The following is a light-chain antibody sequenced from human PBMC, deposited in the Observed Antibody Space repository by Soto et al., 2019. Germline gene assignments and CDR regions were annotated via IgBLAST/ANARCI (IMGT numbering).Light chain of an antibody. CDR2: EAS. J-gene: IGLJ1*01. V-gene: IGLV2-23*01. CDR3: CSNAAGSTYV. Sequence: QSVLTQPPSVSGAPGQRVTISCTGTSSDVGSHNLVSWYQQFPGKAPKLIIFEASKRPSGVSNRFSGSKSGSTASLTISGLQAEDEADYYCCSNAAGSTYVFGSGTKVTVL. CDR1: SSDVGSHNL.